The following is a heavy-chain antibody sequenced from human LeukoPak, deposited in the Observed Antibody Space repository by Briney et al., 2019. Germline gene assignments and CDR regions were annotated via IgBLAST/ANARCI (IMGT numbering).Heavy chain of an antibody. CDR1: GFTFSGYA. CDR3: ARDSSGYAEFDY. J-gene: IGHJ4*02. CDR2: ISGSGGGT. D-gene: IGHD3-22*01. V-gene: IGHV3-23*01. Sequence: GGSLRLSCAASGFTFSGYAISWVRQAPGKGLEWVSAISGSGGGTYYADSVKGRFTISRDNFKNTLYLQMNSLRGEDTAVYYCARDSSGYAEFDYWGQGALVTVS.